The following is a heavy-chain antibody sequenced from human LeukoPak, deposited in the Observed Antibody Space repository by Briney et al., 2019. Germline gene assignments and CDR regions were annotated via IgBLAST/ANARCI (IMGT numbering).Heavy chain of an antibody. J-gene: IGHJ3*01. CDR1: GFAFSDYY. CDR2: ISSSGSTI. V-gene: IGHV3-11*01. Sequence: GGSLRLSCAASGFAFSDYYMSWIRQAPGKGLEWVSYISSSGSTIYYADSVKGRFTISRDNAKNSLYLQMNSLRAEDTAVYYCAKEESGGGGDAFDVWGQGTMVTVSS. CDR3: AKEESGGGGDAFDV. D-gene: IGHD3-16*01.